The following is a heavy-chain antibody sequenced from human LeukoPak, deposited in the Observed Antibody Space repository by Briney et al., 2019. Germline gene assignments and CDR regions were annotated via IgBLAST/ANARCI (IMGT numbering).Heavy chain of an antibody. CDR1: GFTFISYA. J-gene: IGHJ5*02. Sequence: GGSLRLSCAASGFTFISYAMAWVRQAPGKGLEWVSAIDVSGGSTYYADSVKGRFTISRDNSKNTLYLQMNSLRAEDTAVYYCAKGRHYCSGGSCYSNWFDPWGQGTLVTVSS. D-gene: IGHD2-15*01. CDR3: AKGRHYCSGGSCYSNWFDP. V-gene: IGHV3-23*01. CDR2: IDVSGGST.